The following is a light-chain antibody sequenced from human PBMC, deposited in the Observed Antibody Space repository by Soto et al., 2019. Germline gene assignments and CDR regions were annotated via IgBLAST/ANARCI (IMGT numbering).Light chain of an antibody. Sequence: QSALTQPPSASGSPGQSVTISCTGTSSDVGGYNYVSWFQQHPGKAPKLMIYEVSKRPPGVPDRFSGPKSGNTASLSVSGLQAEDEADYYCSSYAGSNNFVVFGGGTKLTVL. V-gene: IGLV2-8*01. CDR3: SSYAGSNNFVV. CDR2: EVS. CDR1: SSDVGGYNY. J-gene: IGLJ2*01.